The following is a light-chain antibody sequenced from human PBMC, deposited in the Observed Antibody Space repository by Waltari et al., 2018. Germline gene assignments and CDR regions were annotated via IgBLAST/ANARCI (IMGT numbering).Light chain of an antibody. CDR1: SSNIGSTY. Sequence: QSALPQPPSASGTPGQRVTIPCSGTSSNIGSTYVYWYLHLPGTAPKLLIYNNNQWASGVTDRFSGSKSGTSASLAISGLRSEDEADYYCASWDDSLSVVVFGGGTKLTVV. V-gene: IGLV1-47*01. CDR3: ASWDDSLSVVV. CDR2: NNN. J-gene: IGLJ2*01.